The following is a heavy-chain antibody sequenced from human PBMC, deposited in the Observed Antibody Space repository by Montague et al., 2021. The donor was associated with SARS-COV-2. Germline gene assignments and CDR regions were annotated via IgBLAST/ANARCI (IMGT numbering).Heavy chain of an antibody. CDR2: IYSSGST. J-gene: IGHJ6*02. V-gene: IGHV4-4*07. CDR3: ARARMTMLVMVYYYGIDV. CDR1: GGSISSYY. D-gene: IGHD4/OR15-4a*01. Sequence: SETLSLTCTVAGGSISSYYWGWIRQPPRKGLEWIGRIYSSGSTXXXPSXXXRVTISVDTSKNQFYLKLSSVTAADTAVYYCARARMTMLVMVYYYGIDVWGQGTTVTVSS.